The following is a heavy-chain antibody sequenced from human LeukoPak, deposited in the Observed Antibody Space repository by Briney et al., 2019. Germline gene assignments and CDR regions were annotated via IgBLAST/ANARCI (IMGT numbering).Heavy chain of an antibody. CDR2: ISDTGATT. V-gene: IGHV3-23*01. CDR3: AKDTSIGRYCTNGVCSPFDY. D-gene: IGHD2-8*01. J-gene: IGHJ4*02. CDR1: GFTFSSHA. Sequence: GGSLRLSCAGPGFTFSSHAVSWVRQAPGKGLEWVSAISDTGATTYYADSVKGRFTISRDNSRSTLYLQMTSLRAEDTALYYCAKDTSIGRYCTNGVCSPFDYWGQGTLVTVSS.